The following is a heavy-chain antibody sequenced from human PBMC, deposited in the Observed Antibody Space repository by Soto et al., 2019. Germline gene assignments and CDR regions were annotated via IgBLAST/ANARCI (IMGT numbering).Heavy chain of an antibody. D-gene: IGHD2-8*01. CDR2: IIPIFGTA. CDR1: GGTFSSYA. V-gene: IGHV1-69*06. J-gene: IGHJ6*02. Sequence: QVQLVQSGAEVKKPGSSVKVSCKASGGTFSSYAISWVRQAPGHGLEWMGGIIPIFGTANYAQKFQGRVTITADKSTSTAYMELSSLRSEDTAVYYWASLYLNYYYYGMDVWGQGTTVTVSS. CDR3: ASLYLNYYYYGMDV.